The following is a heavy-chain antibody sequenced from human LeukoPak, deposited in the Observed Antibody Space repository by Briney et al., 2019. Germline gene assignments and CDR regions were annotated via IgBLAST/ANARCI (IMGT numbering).Heavy chain of an antibody. Sequence: GASVKVSCKASGGTFSSYAISWVRQAPGQGLEWMGGIIPIFGTANYAQKFQGRVTITTDESTSTTYMELSSLRSEDTAVYYCAGDGISLGDFDYWGQANLVTVSS. J-gene: IGHJ4*02. CDR2: IIPIFGTA. CDR1: GGTFSSYA. V-gene: IGHV1-69*05. CDR3: AGDGISLGDFDY.